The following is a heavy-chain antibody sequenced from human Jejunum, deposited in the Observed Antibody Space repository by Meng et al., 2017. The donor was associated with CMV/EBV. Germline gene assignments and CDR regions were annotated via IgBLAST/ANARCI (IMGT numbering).Heavy chain of an antibody. CDR2: ISYDGSNK. V-gene: IGHV3-30-3*01. D-gene: IGHD6-13*01. CDR3: ARGNIGGSSWFKVFDY. Sequence: VPVGGFGGGVVQPGRSLRLSCAASGFTFGRYAMHWVRQAPGKGLEWVAPISYDGSNKYYTDSVKGRFTISRDNSNNTLYLQMNSLRAEDTAVYYCARGNIGGSSWFKVFDYWGQGTLVTVSS. CDR1: GFTFGRYA. J-gene: IGHJ4*02.